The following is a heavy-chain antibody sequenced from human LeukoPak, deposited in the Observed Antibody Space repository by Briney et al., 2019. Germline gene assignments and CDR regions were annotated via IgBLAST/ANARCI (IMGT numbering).Heavy chain of an antibody. J-gene: IGHJ6*02. CDR2: IIPIFGIA. D-gene: IGHD1-26*01. V-gene: IGHV1-69*04. CDR3: ARDSGWELLTGLYYYYGMDV. Sequence: SVKVSCKASGGTFSSYAISWVRQAPGQGLEWMGRIIPIFGIANYAQKFQGRVTITADKSTSTAYMELSSLRSEDTAVYYCARDSGWELLTGLYYYYGMDVWGQGTTVTVPS. CDR1: GGTFSSYA.